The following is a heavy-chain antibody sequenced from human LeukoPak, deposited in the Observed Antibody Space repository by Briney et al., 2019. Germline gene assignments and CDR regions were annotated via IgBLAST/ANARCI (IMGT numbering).Heavy chain of an antibody. CDR3: ATRARYCSSTSCPPYYDYGMDV. V-gene: IGHV1-69*13. J-gene: IGHJ6*02. Sequence: ATVKLSCKASGGTFSSYAISWVRQAPGQGLEWMGEIITIVGTANYAQKFQGRVTITADESTSTAYMALSSLRSEDTAVYYCATRARYCSSTSCPPYYDYGMDVWGQGTTVTVSS. CDR1: GGTFSSYA. CDR2: IITIVGTA. D-gene: IGHD2-2*01.